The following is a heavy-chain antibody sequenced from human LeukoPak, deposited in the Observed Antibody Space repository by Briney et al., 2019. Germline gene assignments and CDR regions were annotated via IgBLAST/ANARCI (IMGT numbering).Heavy chain of an antibody. CDR1: GGSISSGGYY. CDR3: ARGEHWDYYYMDV. D-gene: IGHD1-26*01. Sequence: SQTLSLTCTVSGGSISSGGYYWGWIRQPPGKGLEWIGSIYYSGSTYYNPSLKSRVTISVDTSKNQFSLKLSSVTAADTAVYYCARGEHWDYYYMDVWGKGTTVTVSS. J-gene: IGHJ6*03. V-gene: IGHV4-39*07. CDR2: IYYSGST.